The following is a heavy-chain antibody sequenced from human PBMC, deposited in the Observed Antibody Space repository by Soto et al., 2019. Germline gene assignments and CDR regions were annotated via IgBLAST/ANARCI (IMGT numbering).Heavy chain of an antibody. J-gene: IGHJ4*02. CDR2: MYNDGRT. Sequence: QVRLQESGPGLVKPSQTLSLTCTVSGGSVSSGGFYWNWIRQHPGKGLEWIGYMYNDGRTKYNPSLKSRVSISVDTPKNQFSLKVMSVTVADTAVYYCTREAGYWGQGILVTVSS. CDR3: TREAGY. V-gene: IGHV4-31*03. D-gene: IGHD6-25*01. CDR1: GGSVSSGGFY.